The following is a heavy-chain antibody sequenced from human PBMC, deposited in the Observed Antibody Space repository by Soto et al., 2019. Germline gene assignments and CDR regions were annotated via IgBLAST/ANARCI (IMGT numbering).Heavy chain of an antibody. D-gene: IGHD3-3*01. CDR1: GFTFSSYA. CDR2: ISGSGGST. CDR3: AKGGGGGRFLEWFLAFDY. V-gene: IGHV3-23*01. Sequence: WSLRLSCAASGFTFSSYAMSWVRQAPGRGLEWVSAISGSGGSTYYADSVKGRFTISRDNSKNTLYLQMNSLRAEDTAVYYCAKGGGGGRFLEWFLAFDYWGQGTLVTVSS. J-gene: IGHJ4*02.